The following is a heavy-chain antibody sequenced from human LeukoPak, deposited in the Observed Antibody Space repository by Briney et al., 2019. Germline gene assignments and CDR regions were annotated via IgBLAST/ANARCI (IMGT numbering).Heavy chain of an antibody. J-gene: IGHJ4*02. Sequence: SETLSLTCTVSGDSISTSNSYWGWIRQPPWKGLEWIGSIYHSGSIYYNPSLKSRVTISVDTSKNQFSLKLSSVTAADTAVYYCARVPSYYGSGSAPFDYWGQGTLVTVSS. CDR2: IYHSGSI. D-gene: IGHD3-10*01. CDR1: GDSISTSNSY. V-gene: IGHV4-39*07. CDR3: ARVPSYYGSGSAPFDY.